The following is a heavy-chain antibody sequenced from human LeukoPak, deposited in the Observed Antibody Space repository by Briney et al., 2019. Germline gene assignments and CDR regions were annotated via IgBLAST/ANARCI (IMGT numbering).Heavy chain of an antibody. D-gene: IGHD4-17*01. V-gene: IGHV4-59*01. Sequence: SETLSLTCAVSGGSISSYYWSWIRQPPGKGLEWIGYIYYSGSTNYSPSLKSRVTISVDTSKNQFSLKLSSVTAADTAVYYCARVTSRPGAYGDHFDYWGQGTLVTVSS. CDR2: IYYSGST. J-gene: IGHJ4*02. CDR3: ARVTSRPGAYGDHFDY. CDR1: GGSISSYY.